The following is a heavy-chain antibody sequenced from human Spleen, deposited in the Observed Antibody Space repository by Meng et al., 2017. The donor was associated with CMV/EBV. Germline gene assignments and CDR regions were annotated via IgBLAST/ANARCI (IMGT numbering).Heavy chain of an antibody. D-gene: IGHD6-13*01. Sequence: AISGDSVSSNSAAWNWIRQSPSRGLEWLGRTYYRSKWYPDYAVSVKSRITINPDTSKNQFSLQLNSVTPDDTAVYYCARDIAAAVDSWGQGTLVTVSS. CDR2: TYYRSKWYP. CDR1: GDSVSSNSAA. CDR3: ARDIAAAVDS. V-gene: IGHV6-1*01. J-gene: IGHJ4*02.